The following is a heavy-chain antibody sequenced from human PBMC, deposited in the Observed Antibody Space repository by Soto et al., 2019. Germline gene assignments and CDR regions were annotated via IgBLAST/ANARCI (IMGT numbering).Heavy chain of an antibody. V-gene: IGHV1-46*03. CDR2: INPSGGST. J-gene: IGHJ6*03. Sequence: QVQLVQSGAEVKKPGASVKVSCKASGYTFTSYYMHWVRQAPGQGLEWMGIINPSGGSTSYAQKFQGRVTMTRDTSTSTVYMELSSLRSEDTAVYYCARGEFFGVAPAPEDYYMDVWGKGTTVTVSS. CDR1: GYTFTSYY. D-gene: IGHD3-3*01. CDR3: ARGEFFGVAPAPEDYYMDV.